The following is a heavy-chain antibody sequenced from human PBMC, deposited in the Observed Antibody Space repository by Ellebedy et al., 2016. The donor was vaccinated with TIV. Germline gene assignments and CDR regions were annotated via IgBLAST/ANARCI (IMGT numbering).Heavy chain of an antibody. J-gene: IGHJ3*02. CDR1: EYTFTGYY. CDR3: ARDGSGAWAFDM. D-gene: IGHD3-10*01. CDR2: INPNSGGT. Sequence: AASVKVSCKASEYTFTGYYMHWVRQAPGQGLEWMGWINPNSGGTNYAQKFQGRVTMTRDTSISTAYMELTRLRSDDTAVYYCARDGSGAWAFDMWGQGTVVTVSS. V-gene: IGHV1-2*02.